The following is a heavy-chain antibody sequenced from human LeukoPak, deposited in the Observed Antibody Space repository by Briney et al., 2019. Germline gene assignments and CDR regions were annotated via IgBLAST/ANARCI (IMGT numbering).Heavy chain of an antibody. J-gene: IGHJ6*02. CDR1: GFTFSSYS. CDR2: ISSSSSYI. Sequence: PGGSLRLSCAASGFTFSSYSMNWVRQAPGKGLEWVSSISSSSSYIYYADSVKGRFTISRDNAKNSLYLQMNSLRAEDTAVYYCAKDFWGVRGVIYGMDVWGQGTTVTVSS. CDR3: AKDFWGVRGVIYGMDV. D-gene: IGHD3-10*01. V-gene: IGHV3-21*01.